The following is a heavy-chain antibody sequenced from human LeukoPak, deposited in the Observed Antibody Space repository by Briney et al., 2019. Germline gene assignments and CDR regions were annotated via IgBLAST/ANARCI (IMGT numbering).Heavy chain of an antibody. V-gene: IGHV3-74*01. CDR2: IKSDGGT. CDR3: ARAPSEIGGYYPEYFRH. Sequence: GGSLRLSCAASGFTYSTYWMHWVRQAPGKGLVWVSRIKSDGGTNYADSVKGRFTISRDNAKKTVSLQMNSLRPEDTGVYYCARAPSEIGGYYPEYFRHWGQGTLVTVSS. J-gene: IGHJ1*01. CDR1: GFTYSTYW. D-gene: IGHD3-22*01.